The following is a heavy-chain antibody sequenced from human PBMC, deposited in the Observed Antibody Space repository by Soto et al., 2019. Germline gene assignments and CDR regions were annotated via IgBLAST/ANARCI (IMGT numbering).Heavy chain of an antibody. D-gene: IGHD5-12*01. V-gene: IGHV4-34*01. CDR1: GGSLSGYY. J-gene: IGHJ4*02. Sequence: QVQLQQWGAGLLKPSETLSLNCAVTGGSLSGYYWSWIRQPPGKGLEWIGEVKDGGHTNYSPSLRGRVTISPDTSNNQFSLRLTSVTAADTGVYYCARGQEGVVATHWDQGSLVTVSS. CDR3: ARGQEGVVATH. CDR2: VKDGGHT.